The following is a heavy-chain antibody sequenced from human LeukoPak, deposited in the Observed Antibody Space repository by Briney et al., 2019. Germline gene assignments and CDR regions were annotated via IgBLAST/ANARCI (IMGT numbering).Heavy chain of an antibody. CDR2: IYSGGGT. CDR1: GFTFSSNY. V-gene: IGHV3-66*01. D-gene: IGHD1-14*01. J-gene: IGHJ1*01. CDR3: ARDPETAGPH. Sequence: GGSLRLSCAASGFTFSSNYMSWVRQAPGKGLEWVSVIYSGGGTYYSDSVKGRFTISRDNSKNTLYLQMNSLRAEDTAVYYCARDPETAGPHWGQGTLVTVSS.